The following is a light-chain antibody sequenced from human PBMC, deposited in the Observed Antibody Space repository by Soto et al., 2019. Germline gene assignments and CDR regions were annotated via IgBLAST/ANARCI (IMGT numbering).Light chain of an antibody. Sequence: EIVLTQSPGTLSLSPGARATLSCRASQSVRSSLAWYQQQPGQAPRLLIYDASSRATGIPARFSGSGSGTDFTLTISSLEPKDFAVYYCQQRSNWPGTFGQGTKVDIK. CDR3: QQRSNWPGT. J-gene: IGKJ1*01. V-gene: IGKV3-11*01. CDR1: QSVRSS. CDR2: DAS.